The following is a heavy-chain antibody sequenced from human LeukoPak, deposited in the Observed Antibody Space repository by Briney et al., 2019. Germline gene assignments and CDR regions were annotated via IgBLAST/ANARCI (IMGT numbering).Heavy chain of an antibody. Sequence: GGSLRLSCAASGFTFNTYRMSWVRQAPGKGLEWVANIKHDGSEENYVDSVKGRFTISRDNAKGSLSLQMNSLRGEDTAVYYCARDLYYYDSSGYYRGLDYWGRGTLVTVSS. D-gene: IGHD3-22*01. V-gene: IGHV3-7*01. CDR1: GFTFNTYR. J-gene: IGHJ4*02. CDR3: ARDLYYYDSSGYYRGLDY. CDR2: IKHDGSEE.